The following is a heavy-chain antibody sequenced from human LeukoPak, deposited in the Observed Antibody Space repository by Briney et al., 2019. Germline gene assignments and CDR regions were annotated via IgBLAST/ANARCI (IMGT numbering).Heavy chain of an antibody. CDR1: GGSISSYY. J-gene: IGHJ4*02. V-gene: IGHV4-59*01. CDR3: ARSPRYSYGHYFDY. Sequence: NPSETLSLTCTVPGGSISSYYWSWIRQPPGKGLEWIGYIYYSGSTNYNPSLKSRVTISVDTSKNQFSLKLSSVTAADTAVYYCARSPRYSYGHYFDYWGQGTLVTVSS. D-gene: IGHD5-18*01. CDR2: IYYSGST.